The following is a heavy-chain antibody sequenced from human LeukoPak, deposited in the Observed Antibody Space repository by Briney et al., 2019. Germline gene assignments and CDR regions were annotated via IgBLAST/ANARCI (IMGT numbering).Heavy chain of an antibody. CDR3: ARVDRVYSSSSLNYMDV. V-gene: IGHV3-48*01. J-gene: IGHJ6*03. Sequence: PGGFLRLSCAASGFTFSSYSMNWVRQAPGKGLEWVSYISSSSSTIYYADSVKGRFTISRDNAKNTLYLQMNSLRAEDTAVYYCARVDRVYSSSSLNYMDVWGKGTTVTVSS. CDR2: ISSSSSTI. D-gene: IGHD6-6*01. CDR1: GFTFSSYS.